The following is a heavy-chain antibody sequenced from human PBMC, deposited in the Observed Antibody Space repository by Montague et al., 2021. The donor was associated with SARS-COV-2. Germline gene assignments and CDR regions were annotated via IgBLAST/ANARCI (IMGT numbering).Heavy chain of an antibody. Sequence: ETRSLTCTVSGGSIRTSSYYWGWIRQPPGKGLDWIGSIYYSGSTYYNPSLKSRVTTSVDTSKNQFSLKLSSVTAADTAVYYCAMRGGALDAFDIWGQGTMVIVSS. CDR3: AMRGGALDAFDI. V-gene: IGHV4-39*01. CDR2: IYYSGST. CDR1: GGSIRTSSYY. D-gene: IGHD4-17*01. J-gene: IGHJ3*02.